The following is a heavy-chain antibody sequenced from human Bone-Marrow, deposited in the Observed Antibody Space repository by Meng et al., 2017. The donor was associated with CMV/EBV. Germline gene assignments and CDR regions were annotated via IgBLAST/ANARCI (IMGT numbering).Heavy chain of an antibody. CDR2: IQASGGEP. J-gene: IGHJ4*02. CDR1: GHAFSNYY. V-gene: IGHV1-46*01. CDR3: ARVRRGSPYRTQYQLVWVPFDY. Sequence: ASVKVSCKASTSGHAFSNYYVHWVRQAPGQGLEWVGMIQASGGEPTYAQRFQGRVTVTRDTSVTKDYMDLSRLRSDDTAIYKRARVRRGSPYRTQYQLVWVPFDYWGQGTLVTVSS. D-gene: IGHD2-2*01.